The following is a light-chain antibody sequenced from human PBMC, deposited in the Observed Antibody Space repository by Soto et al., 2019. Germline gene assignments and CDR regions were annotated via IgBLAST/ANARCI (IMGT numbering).Light chain of an antibody. Sequence: EIVLTQSPGTLSLSPGERATLSCRASQSVSSGYLAWYQQKPGQAPRLLIYGASTRATGIPDRFSGSGSGTEFTLTISSLQSEDFALYYCQQYGSSPWTFGPGTKVDIK. J-gene: IGKJ3*01. CDR1: QSVSSGY. CDR3: QQYGSSPWT. V-gene: IGKV3-20*01. CDR2: GAS.